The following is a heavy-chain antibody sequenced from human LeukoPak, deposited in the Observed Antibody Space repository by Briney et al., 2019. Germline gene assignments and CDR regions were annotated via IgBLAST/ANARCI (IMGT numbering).Heavy chain of an antibody. Sequence: SETLSLTCTVSGGSISSHYWSWIRQPPGKGLEWIGYIYYSGSTNYNPSLKSRVTISVDTSKNQFSLKLSSVTAADTAVYYCAAGVPNDFWSGYYMDVWGKGTTVNVSS. CDR2: IYYSGST. CDR3: AAGVPNDFWSGYYMDV. V-gene: IGHV4-59*11. CDR1: GGSISSHY. J-gene: IGHJ6*03. D-gene: IGHD3-3*01.